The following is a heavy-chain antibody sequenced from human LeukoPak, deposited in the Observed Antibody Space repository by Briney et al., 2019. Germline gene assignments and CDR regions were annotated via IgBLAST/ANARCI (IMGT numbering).Heavy chain of an antibody. D-gene: IGHD3-22*01. CDR3: AKGSYYDSSGSFYFDY. V-gene: IGHV3-23*01. CDR2: ITTSDGNT. J-gene: IGHJ4*02. CDR1: GFTFSSYT. Sequence: GGSLRLSCAASGFTFSSYTMSWVRQAPGKGLEWVSTITTSDGNTYYADSVKGRFTVSRDNSKNTLYVQVNSLGTEDTAAYYCAKGSYYDSSGSFYFDYWGQGTLVTVSS.